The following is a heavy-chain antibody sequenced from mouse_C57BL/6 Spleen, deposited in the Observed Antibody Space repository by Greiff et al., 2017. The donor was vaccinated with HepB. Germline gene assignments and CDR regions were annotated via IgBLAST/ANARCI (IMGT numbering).Heavy chain of an antibody. V-gene: IGHV7-3*01. J-gene: IGHJ2*01. CDR2: IRNKANGYTT. D-gene: IGHD2-1*01. CDR3: ARSLYGNYYFDY. CDR1: GFTFTDYY. Sequence: EVKVEESGGGLVQPGGSLSLSCAASGFTFTDYYMSWVRQPPGKALEWLGFIRNKANGYTTEYSASVKGRFTISRDNSQSILYLQMNALRAEDSATYYCARSLYGNYYFDYWGQGTTLTVSS.